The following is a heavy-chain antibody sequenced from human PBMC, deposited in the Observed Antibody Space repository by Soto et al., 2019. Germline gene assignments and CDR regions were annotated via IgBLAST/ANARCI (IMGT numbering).Heavy chain of an antibody. V-gene: IGHV3-48*01. Sequence: GGSLRLSCAASGFTFNNYNMNWVRQAPGKGLEWVSYISSSTIYYADPVKGRFTISRDNAKNSLYLQMNSLRAEDTAVYYCAREGSDWYNWFDPWGQGTLVTVSS. D-gene: IGHD6-19*01. J-gene: IGHJ5*02. CDR2: ISSSTI. CDR3: AREGSDWYNWFDP. CDR1: GFTFNNYN.